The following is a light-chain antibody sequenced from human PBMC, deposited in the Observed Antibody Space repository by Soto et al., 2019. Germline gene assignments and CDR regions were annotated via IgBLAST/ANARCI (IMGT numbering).Light chain of an antibody. CDR2: DVS. CDR1: QSVSSA. J-gene: IGKJ4*01. V-gene: IGKV3-15*01. CDR3: QQYSNWPLT. Sequence: EIVMTQSPVALSVSPGERATLSCRASQSVSSALAWYQQKPGQAPRLLVYDVSTRAAGIPARFSASGSETEFTLTISSLQSEDFAVYYCQQYSNWPLTFGGGNKVEIK.